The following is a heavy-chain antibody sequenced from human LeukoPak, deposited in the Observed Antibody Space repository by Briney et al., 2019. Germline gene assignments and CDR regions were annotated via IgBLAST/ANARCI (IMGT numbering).Heavy chain of an antibody. CDR3: ARDTHERFGELFVHYYYYYMDV. CDR2: IKLDGTQK. CDR1: GFTFRNYW. D-gene: IGHD3-10*01. J-gene: IGHJ6*03. V-gene: IGHV3-7*01. Sequence: GGSPRLSCAASGFTFRNYWMSWIRQAPGRGLEWVANIKLDGTQKNYIQSVRGRFTISRDNARNFLYLQLSSLRAEDTAVYYCARDTHERFGELFVHYYYYYMDVWGKGTTVTVSS.